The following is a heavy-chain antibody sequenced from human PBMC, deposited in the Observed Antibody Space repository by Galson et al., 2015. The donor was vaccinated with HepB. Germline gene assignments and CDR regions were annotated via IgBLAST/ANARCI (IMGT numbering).Heavy chain of an antibody. CDR1: GFTFNRYG. CDR3: ARAAGDSSTYANDY. CDR2: IYYTGNT. Sequence: LRLSCAVSGFTFNRYGMHWVRQPPEKGLEWIGSIYYTGNTYYKSSLKSRVTISADMSKNQFSLKVNSVTAADTAVYYCARAAGDSSTYANDYWGQGALVTVSS. D-gene: IGHD5-18*01. J-gene: IGHJ4*02. V-gene: IGHV4-39*07.